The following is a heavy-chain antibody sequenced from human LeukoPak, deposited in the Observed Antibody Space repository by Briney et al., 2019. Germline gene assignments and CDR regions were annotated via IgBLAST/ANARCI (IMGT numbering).Heavy chain of an antibody. J-gene: IGHJ6*03. V-gene: IGHV3-30*04. CDR2: ISYDGSNK. CDR3: ARDSPAMDNYYYYFMDV. D-gene: IGHD5-18*01. Sequence: GGSLRLSCAAPGFTFSSYAMHWVRQAPGKGLEWVAAISYDGSNKYYADSVKGRFTISRDNSKNTLYLQMNSLRAEDTAVYYCARDSPAMDNYYYYFMDVWGKGTTVTVSS. CDR1: GFTFSSYA.